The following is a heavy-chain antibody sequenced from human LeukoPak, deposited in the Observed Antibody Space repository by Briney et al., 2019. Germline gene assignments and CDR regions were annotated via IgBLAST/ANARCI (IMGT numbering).Heavy chain of an antibody. V-gene: IGHV4-4*07. CDR2: IYTSGST. D-gene: IGHD3-22*01. CDR3: ARQYYYDSSGYYRDAFDI. CDR1: GGSISSYY. Sequence: SETLSLTCTVSGGSISSYYWSWIRQPAGKGLEWIGRIYTSGSTNYNPSLKSRVTMSVDTSKNQFSLKLSSVTAADTAVYYCARQYYYDSSGYYRDAFDIWGQGTMVTVSS. J-gene: IGHJ3*02.